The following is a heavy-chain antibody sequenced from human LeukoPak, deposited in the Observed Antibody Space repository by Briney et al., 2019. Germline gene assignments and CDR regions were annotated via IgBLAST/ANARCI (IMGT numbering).Heavy chain of an antibody. V-gene: IGHV1-18*01. CDR3: ARDGSLCSGGSCDTLWFDY. Sequence: GASVTVSCKASGYTFTSYGISWVRQAPGQGLEWMGWISAYNGNTNYAQKLQGRVTMTRDTSTSTVYMELSSLRSEDTAVYYCARDGSLCSGGSCDTLWFDYWGQGTLVTVSS. CDR1: GYTFTSYG. CDR2: ISAYNGNT. D-gene: IGHD2-15*01. J-gene: IGHJ4*02.